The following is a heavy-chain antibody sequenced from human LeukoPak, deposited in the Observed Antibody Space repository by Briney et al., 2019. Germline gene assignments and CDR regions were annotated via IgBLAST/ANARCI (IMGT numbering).Heavy chain of an antibody. Sequence: PSETLSLTCSVSGYSIGIDHYWSWLRQPPGKGLEWNASIHHTGSTYYNPSLRSRVTMSIDTSNNQFSLKLSSVTAADTAVYYCARAMHYYDVSGYYKLEYFDHWGQGTLVPVSS. CDR1: GYSIGIDHY. CDR3: ARAMHYYDVSGYYKLEYFDH. J-gene: IGHJ1*01. D-gene: IGHD3-22*01. V-gene: IGHV4-38-2*02. CDR2: IHHTGST.